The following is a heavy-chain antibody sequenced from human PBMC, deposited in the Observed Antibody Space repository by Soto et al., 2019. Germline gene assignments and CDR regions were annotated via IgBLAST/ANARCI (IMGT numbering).Heavy chain of an antibody. CDR2: IYHSGST. CDR1: GGSISSSNW. Sequence: SETLSLTCAVSGGSISSSNWCRCVRQPPGKGLEWIGYIYHSGSTNYNPSLKSRVTISVDTSKNQFSLKLSSVTAADTAVYYCARHASCRGYSGYDTNFDYWGQGTLVTVSS. V-gene: IGHV4-4*02. J-gene: IGHJ4*02. D-gene: IGHD5-12*01. CDR3: ARHASCRGYSGYDTNFDY.